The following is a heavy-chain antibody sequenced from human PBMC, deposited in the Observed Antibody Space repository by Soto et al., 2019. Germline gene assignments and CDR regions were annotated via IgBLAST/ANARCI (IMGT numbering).Heavy chain of an antibody. D-gene: IGHD4-17*01. CDR3: ARAYADYGGNSAPGT. J-gene: IGHJ3*01. CDR2: ISYDGSNK. CDR1: GFTFSSYS. Sequence: SLRLSCAASGFTFSSYSMHWVLQAPGKGLEWVAVISYDGSNKYYADSVKGRFTISRDNSKNTLYLQMNSLRAEDTAVYYCARAYADYGGNSAPGTWGQGTMVTVSS. V-gene: IGHV3-30-3*01.